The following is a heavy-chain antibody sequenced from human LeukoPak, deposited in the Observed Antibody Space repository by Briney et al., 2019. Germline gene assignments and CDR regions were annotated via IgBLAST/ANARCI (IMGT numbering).Heavy chain of an antibody. D-gene: IGHD1-26*01. CDR1: GFTCSSYW. CDR2: IKQYVSER. Sequence: GGSLRLSCAAAGFTCSSYWISWVRQAPGKGPEWVSNIKQYVSERYYVDSVKGRFTSSRDNAKNSLYLQMNTVRAEYTAVYYLPSEGYSGTFDYWGPGTLVTVSS. CDR3: PSEGYSGTFDY. J-gene: IGHJ4*02. V-gene: IGHV3-7*01.